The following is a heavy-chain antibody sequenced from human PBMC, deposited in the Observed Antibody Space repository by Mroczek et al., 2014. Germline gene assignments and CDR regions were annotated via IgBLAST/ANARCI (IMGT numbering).Heavy chain of an antibody. CDR2: MNPNSGNT. Sequence: QVQLVQSGAEVKKPGASVKVSCKASGYTFTSYDINWVRQATGQGLEWMGWMNPNSGNTGYAQKFQGRVTMTRNTSISTAYMELSSLRSEDTAVYYCARVRSGWYFDPEATGNNWFDPWGPGNPWSPSPQ. D-gene: IGHD6-19*01. CDR1: GYTFTSYD. V-gene: IGHV1-8*01. J-gene: IGHJ5*02. CDR3: ARVRSGWYFDPEATGNNWFDP.